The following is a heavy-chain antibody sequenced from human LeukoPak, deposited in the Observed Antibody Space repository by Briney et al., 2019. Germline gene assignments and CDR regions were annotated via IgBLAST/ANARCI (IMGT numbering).Heavy chain of an antibody. Sequence: GGSLRLSCAASGFTFSSYEMNWVRQAPGKGLEWVSGISWNSVSVGYADSVKGRFTISRDNAKNFLYLQMNSLRAEDTALYYCAKEGRIAADGLDYWGQGTLVIVSS. CDR3: AKEGRIAADGLDY. CDR1: GFTFSSYE. D-gene: IGHD6-13*01. CDR2: ISWNSVSV. J-gene: IGHJ4*02. V-gene: IGHV3-9*01.